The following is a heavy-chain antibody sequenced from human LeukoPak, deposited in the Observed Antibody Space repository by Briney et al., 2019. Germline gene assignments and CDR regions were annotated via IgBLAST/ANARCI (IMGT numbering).Heavy chain of an antibody. CDR1: GFTFSSYC. Sequence: GGSLRLSCAASGFTFSSYCMNWVRQAPGKGLEWVSSISSSSSYIYYADSVKGRFTISRDNARNSLNLQMNSLRAEDTAVYYCAKDRLLEYYDSPGAFDIWGQGTMVTVSS. V-gene: IGHV3-21*04. D-gene: IGHD3-22*01. CDR2: ISSSSSYI. CDR3: AKDRLLEYYDSPGAFDI. J-gene: IGHJ3*02.